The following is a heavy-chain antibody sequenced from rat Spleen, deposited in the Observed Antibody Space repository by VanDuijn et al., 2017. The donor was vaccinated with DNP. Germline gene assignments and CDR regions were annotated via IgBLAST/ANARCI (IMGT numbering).Heavy chain of an antibody. CDR3: ARHRTIMPYYYAMDA. CDR1: GFTFRSFP. V-gene: IGHV5-29*01. CDR2: LSYNGGTP. Sequence: EVQLVESDGGLVQPGRSMKLSCGASGFTFRSFPMAWVRQAPTKGLEWVATLSYNGGTPYYRDSVKGRFTISRDNAQSTLYLQMDSLRSEDTATYYCARHRTIMPYYYAMDAWGQGASVTVSS. J-gene: IGHJ4*01. D-gene: IGHD1-12*01.